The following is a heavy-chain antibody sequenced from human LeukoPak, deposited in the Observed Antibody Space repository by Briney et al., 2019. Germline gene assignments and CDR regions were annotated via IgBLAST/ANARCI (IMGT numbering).Heavy chain of an antibody. D-gene: IGHD2-2*01. CDR1: GYSFISYW. CDR2: IYPGDSDT. Sequence: GESLKISCKGSGYSFISYWLGWVRQMPGKGLEWMGIIYPGDSDTRYSPSFQGQVTISADKSISTAYLQWSSLKASDTAMYYCARLPYCSSATCHNNWSDSWGQGTLVTVSS. CDR3: ARLPYCSSATCHNNWSDS. J-gene: IGHJ5*01. V-gene: IGHV5-51*01.